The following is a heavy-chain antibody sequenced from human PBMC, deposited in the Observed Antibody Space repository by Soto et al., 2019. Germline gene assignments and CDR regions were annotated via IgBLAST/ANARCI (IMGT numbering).Heavy chain of an antibody. CDR3: AKAHEITVFGVLLSSHSDW. D-gene: IGHD3-3*01. CDR1: GFIFSNYA. CDR2: ISGGGDGT. V-gene: IGHV3-23*01. Sequence: GGSLRLSCAASGFIFSNYAMTWVRQAPGKGLEWVSAISGGGDGTYYADSVKGRFTISRDNSKNTMYLQMNSLRAEDTAVYYCAKAHEITVFGVLLSSHSDWRGQGTLVPVSP. J-gene: IGHJ4*02.